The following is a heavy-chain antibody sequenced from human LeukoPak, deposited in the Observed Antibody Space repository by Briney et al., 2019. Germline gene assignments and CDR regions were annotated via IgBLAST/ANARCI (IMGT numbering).Heavy chain of an antibody. CDR1: GFTFSSHT. D-gene: IGHD5-24*01. CDR2: ISFDGSNK. V-gene: IGHV3-30*09. CDR3: ARDPRWLKWFDY. J-gene: IGHJ4*02. Sequence: GGSLRLSCAASGFTFSSHTMHWVRQAPGKGLEWVAIISFDGSNKLYADSVKGRFAISRDNSKNSLYLQMTSLRPEDTAVYYCARDPRWLKWFDYWGQGTQVTVSS.